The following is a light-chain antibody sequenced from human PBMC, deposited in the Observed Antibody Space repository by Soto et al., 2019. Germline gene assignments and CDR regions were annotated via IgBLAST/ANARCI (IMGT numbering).Light chain of an antibody. CDR3: QQYYNSVLT. CDR2: AAS. V-gene: IGKV1-39*01. Sequence: DIQMTQSPSSLSASLGDRVTITCRASQSISNLLNWVQHKPGNAPKVLISAASTLQSGVPPRFSGSESGTDFTLTISSLQPEDSASYYCQQYYNSVLTFGGGTKVEIK. CDR1: QSISNL. J-gene: IGKJ4*01.